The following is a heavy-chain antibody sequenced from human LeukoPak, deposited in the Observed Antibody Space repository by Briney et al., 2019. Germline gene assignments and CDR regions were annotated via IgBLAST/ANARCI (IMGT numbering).Heavy chain of an antibody. Sequence: PSETLSLTCTVSGGSISSDSYHWGWIRQPPGKGLEWIGSIYYSGDTNYNPSLKSRVTMSVVTSKNQFSLKLRSVTAADTAVYYCARARGYARSPIDHWGQGTLVTASS. CDR3: ARARGYARSPIDH. D-gene: IGHD2-2*01. CDR1: GGSISSDSYH. CDR2: IYYSGDT. V-gene: IGHV4-39*07. J-gene: IGHJ4*02.